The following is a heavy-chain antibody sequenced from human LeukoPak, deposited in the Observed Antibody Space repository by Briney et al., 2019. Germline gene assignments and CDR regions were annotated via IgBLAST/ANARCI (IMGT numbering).Heavy chain of an antibody. CDR3: ARGLVPTLNGAGRGAFDI. CDR1: GGTFSSYA. J-gene: IGHJ3*02. Sequence: SVKVSCKASGGTFSSYAISWVRQAPGQGLEWMGGIIPIFGTANYAQKFQGRVTITADESTSTAYMELSSLRSEDTAVYYCARGLVPTLNGAGRGAFDIWGQGTMVTVSS. V-gene: IGHV1-69*13. D-gene: IGHD6-19*01. CDR2: IIPIFGTA.